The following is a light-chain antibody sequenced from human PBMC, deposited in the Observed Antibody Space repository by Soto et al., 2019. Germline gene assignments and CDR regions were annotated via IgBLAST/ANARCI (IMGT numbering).Light chain of an antibody. V-gene: IGKV1-5*01. J-gene: IGKJ1*01. CDR3: QQYSDSSGA. Sequence: DLQVTQSPSTLPASVGDRVTITCGASQSIGTWLAWYQQKPGKAPKLLIFDASTLESGVPSRFSGSGSGTDFTLTISSLQPDDFATYYCQQYSDSSGAFGQGTRVEIK. CDR1: QSIGTW. CDR2: DAS.